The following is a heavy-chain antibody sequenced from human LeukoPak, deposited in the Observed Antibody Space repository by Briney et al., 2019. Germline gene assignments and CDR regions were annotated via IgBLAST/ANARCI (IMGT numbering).Heavy chain of an antibody. Sequence: ASVKVSCKTSGYTFSDYYLHWVRQAPGQGLEWMGWINPSSGGKKYVQKFQGRVTMTRDTSISTGYMELSRLRSDDTAVYYCARPIRGSYVEDAFDMWGQGTMATVSA. CDR3: ARPIRGSYVEDAFDM. D-gene: IGHD1-26*01. CDR1: GYTFSDYY. V-gene: IGHV1-2*02. J-gene: IGHJ3*02. CDR2: INPSSGGK.